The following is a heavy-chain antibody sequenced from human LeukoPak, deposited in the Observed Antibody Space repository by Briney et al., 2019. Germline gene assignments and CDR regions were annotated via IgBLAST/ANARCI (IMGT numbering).Heavy chain of an antibody. CDR3: AKRGDIVVVPAATTFDY. V-gene: IGHV1-69*13. D-gene: IGHD2-2*01. Sequence: SVKVSCKASGGTFSSYAISWVRQAPGQGLEWMGGIIPIFGTANYAQKFQGRVTITADESTSTAYMELSSLRAEDTAVYYCAKRGDIVVVPAATTFDYWGQGTLVTVSS. CDR2: IIPIFGTA. J-gene: IGHJ4*02. CDR1: GGTFSSYA.